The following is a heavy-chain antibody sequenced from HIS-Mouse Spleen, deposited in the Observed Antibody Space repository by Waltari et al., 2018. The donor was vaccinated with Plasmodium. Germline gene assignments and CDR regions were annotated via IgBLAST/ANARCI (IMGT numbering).Heavy chain of an antibody. D-gene: IGHD6-19*01. CDR3: AKDHPGGQYSSGWYLLQH. J-gene: IGHJ1*01. CDR2: TSYDGSNK. V-gene: IGHV3-30*18. CDR1: GFPFSSYG. Sequence: RLHCAASGFPFSSYGIHWVRPAPGKGLAGVAVTSYDGSNKYYADSVKGRFTISRDNSKNTLYLQMNSLRAEDKAVYYCAKDHPGGQYSSGWYLLQHWGQGTLVTVSS.